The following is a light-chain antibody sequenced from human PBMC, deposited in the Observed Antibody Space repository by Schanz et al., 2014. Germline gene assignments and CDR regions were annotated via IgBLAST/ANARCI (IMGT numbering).Light chain of an antibody. CDR3: QHYGGSFT. V-gene: IGKV3-20*01. CDR2: GTS. Sequence: ETVLTQSPVTLSLSPGETATLSCRASQSIANYLAWYQQKPGQAPRLLIYGTSTRATGIPDRFSGSGSDSDFSLTISRLEPEDFAIYYCQHYGGSFTFGPGTRVD. J-gene: IGKJ3*01. CDR1: QSIANY.